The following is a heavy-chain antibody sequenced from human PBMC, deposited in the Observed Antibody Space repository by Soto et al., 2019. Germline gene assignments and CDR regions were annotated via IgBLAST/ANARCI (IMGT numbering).Heavy chain of an antibody. J-gene: IGHJ4*02. V-gene: IGHV4-59*01. CDR1: GDSMGSTY. Sequence: SETLSLTCTVSGDSMGSTYWCWSRQPPGKGMECLGFSSYKESTYSSPSFSRRVTISLDMARTQFSLSLTPLAAADAAVAYYARCSPGGLLSGIDYWGRGILVTVSS. CDR3: ARCSPGGLLSGIDY. D-gene: IGHD2-15*01. CDR2: SSYKEST.